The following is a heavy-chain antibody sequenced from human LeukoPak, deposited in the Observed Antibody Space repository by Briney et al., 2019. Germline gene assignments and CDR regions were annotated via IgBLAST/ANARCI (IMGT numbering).Heavy chain of an antibody. V-gene: IGHV4-59*01. J-gene: IGHJ4*02. CDR3: ARDPPPYSGYDLAEIDYFDY. Sequence: SETLSLTCTVSGGSISGYYWSWIRQPPGKGLEWIGYINYSGSTKYNPSLKSRVTMSVDTSRNQFSLKLSSVTAADTAVYYCARDPPPYSGYDLAEIDYFDYWGQGTLVTVSS. CDR1: GGSISGYY. CDR2: INYSGST. D-gene: IGHD5-12*01.